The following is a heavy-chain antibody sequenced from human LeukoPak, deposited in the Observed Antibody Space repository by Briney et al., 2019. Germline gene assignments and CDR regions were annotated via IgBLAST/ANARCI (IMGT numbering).Heavy chain of an antibody. V-gene: IGHV3-23*01. Sequence: PGGSLRLSCSASGFTFSTYAISWVRQPPGKGLEWVSAIRGSGDSTYYAESVKGRVTISRDNSKNTLYLQMNSLRAEDTAVYYCAKRFRGTSGLYYFDSWGQGTLVTVSS. D-gene: IGHD2/OR15-2a*01. J-gene: IGHJ4*02. CDR2: IRGSGDST. CDR1: GFTFSTYA. CDR3: AKRFRGTSGLYYFDS.